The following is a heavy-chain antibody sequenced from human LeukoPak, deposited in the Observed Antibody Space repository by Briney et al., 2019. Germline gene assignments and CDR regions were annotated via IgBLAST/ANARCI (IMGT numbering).Heavy chain of an antibody. CDR3: ARDFPIVVVTGGDY. D-gene: IGHD2-21*02. J-gene: IGHJ4*02. CDR1: GYTFTGYY. CDR2: INPNSGGT. V-gene: IGHV1-2*06. Sequence: GASVKVSCKASGYTFTGYYMHWVRQAPGQGLDWMGRINPNSGGTNYAQKFQGGLTMTRDTSISTAYMELSRLRSDDTAVYYCARDFPIVVVTGGDYWGQGTLVTVSS.